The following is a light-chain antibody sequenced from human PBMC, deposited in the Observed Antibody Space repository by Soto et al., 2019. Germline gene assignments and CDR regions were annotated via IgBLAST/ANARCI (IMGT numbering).Light chain of an antibody. J-gene: IGKJ2*01. CDR1: ESLSTY. V-gene: IGKV3-15*01. CDR3: QSYNYWPFT. CDR2: GAS. Sequence: EIVMTQSPATLSVSPGERVTLSCRASESLSTYLAWYQQKPCQAPRLLIYGASTKATGIPARFSGSGSATDFTLTISSLQSEDFAVYYCQSYNYWPFTFGKGTKLEI.